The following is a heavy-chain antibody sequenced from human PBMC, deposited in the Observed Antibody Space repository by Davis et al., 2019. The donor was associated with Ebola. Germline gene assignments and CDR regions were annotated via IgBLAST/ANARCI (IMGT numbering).Heavy chain of an antibody. V-gene: IGHV1-69*13. CDR3: ARVRTSYYYDSSDFPSWFDP. CDR1: GGAFSSYA. D-gene: IGHD3-22*01. J-gene: IGHJ5*02. Sequence: SVKVSCKASGGAFSSYAFSWVRQAPGQGLEWMGGIIPLLRASNYAQKFEGRPTITADASTTTAYMELTGLTIEDTAMYYCARVRTSYYYDSSDFPSWFDPWGQGTLVTVSS. CDR2: IIPLLRAS.